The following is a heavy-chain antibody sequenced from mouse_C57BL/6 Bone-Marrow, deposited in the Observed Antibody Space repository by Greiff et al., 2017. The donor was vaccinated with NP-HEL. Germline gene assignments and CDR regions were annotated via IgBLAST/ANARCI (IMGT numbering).Heavy chain of an antibody. V-gene: IGHV1-75*01. CDR3: AILPYYGSSYRWYFDV. CDR2: IFPGSGST. Sequence: QVQLQQSGPELVKPGASVKISCKASGYTFTDYYINWVKQRPGQGLEWIGWIFPGSGSTYYNEKFKGKATLTVDKSSSTAYMLLSSLTSEDSAVYFCAILPYYGSSYRWYFDVWGTGTTVTVSS. D-gene: IGHD1-1*01. CDR1: GYTFTDYY. J-gene: IGHJ1*03.